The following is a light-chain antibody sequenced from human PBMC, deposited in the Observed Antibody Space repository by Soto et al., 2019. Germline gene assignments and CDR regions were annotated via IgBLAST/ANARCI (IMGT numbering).Light chain of an antibody. Sequence: EIVLTQSPGTLSLSPGERGTLSCRASQSVSSNYLAWYQQKPGQAPRLLIYSASSRATGIPDRFSGSGSGTDFTLTTSRLEPEDFAVYYCQYYGSSPWTFGQGTKVEIK. CDR2: SAS. CDR1: QSVSSNY. CDR3: QYYGSSPWT. J-gene: IGKJ1*01. V-gene: IGKV3-20*01.